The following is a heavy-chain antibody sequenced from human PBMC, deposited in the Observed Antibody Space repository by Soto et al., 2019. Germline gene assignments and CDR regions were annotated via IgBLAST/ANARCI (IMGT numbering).Heavy chain of an antibody. Sequence: QLQLQESGPGLVKPSETLSLTCTVSGGSISSSSYYWGWIRQPPGKGRAWIGSIYYSGSTYYNPSLKSRVTISVDTSNNQFSLKLSSVTAADTAVYYCARPYFSSTSCRIDYWGQGTLVTVSS. D-gene: IGHD2-2*01. CDR2: IYYSGST. J-gene: IGHJ4*02. CDR1: GGSISSSSYY. CDR3: ARPYFSSTSCRIDY. V-gene: IGHV4-39*01.